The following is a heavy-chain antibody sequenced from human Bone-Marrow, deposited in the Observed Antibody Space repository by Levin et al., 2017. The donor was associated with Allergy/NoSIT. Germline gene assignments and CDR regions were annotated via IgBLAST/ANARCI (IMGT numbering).Heavy chain of an antibody. CDR3: ARERGLSTSCPNWFDP. Sequence: GESLKISCKASGYTFTGYYMHWVRQAPGQGLEWMGRINPNSGGTNYAQKFQGRVTMTRDTSISTAYMELSRLRSDDTAVYYCARERGLSTSCPNWFDPWGQGTLVTVSS. J-gene: IGHJ5*02. CDR2: INPNSGGT. CDR1: GYTFTGYY. V-gene: IGHV1-2*06. D-gene: IGHD2-2*01.